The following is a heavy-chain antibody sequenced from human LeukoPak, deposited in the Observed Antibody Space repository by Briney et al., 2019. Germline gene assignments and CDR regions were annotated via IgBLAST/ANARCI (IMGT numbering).Heavy chain of an antibody. V-gene: IGHV3-23*01. CDR1: GFTFSTYA. J-gene: IGHJ4*02. CDR3: ASRLRSTVVAPWDY. Sequence: GSLRLSCAASGFTFSTYAMAWVRRAPGKGLEWVSGISASGDTTYYGDSVKGRFIISKDYSKNTLYLQMNGLRAEDTALYYCASRLRSTVVAPWDYWGQGTLVTVSS. CDR2: ISASGDTT. D-gene: IGHD3-22*01.